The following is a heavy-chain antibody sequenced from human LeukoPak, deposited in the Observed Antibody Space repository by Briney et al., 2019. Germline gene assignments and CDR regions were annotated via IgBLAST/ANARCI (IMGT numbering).Heavy chain of an antibody. D-gene: IGHD6-13*01. CDR2: IYDSGST. J-gene: IGHJ5*02. Sequence: SETLSLTCTVSGGSISSYYWSWIRQPPGKGLEWIGSIYDSGSTYYNPSLKSRVTISVDTSKNQFSLKLTSMTAADTAVYYCARHAWGSSWYYWFDPWGQGTLVTVSS. CDR1: GGSISSYY. V-gene: IGHV4-59*05. CDR3: ARHAWGSSWYYWFDP.